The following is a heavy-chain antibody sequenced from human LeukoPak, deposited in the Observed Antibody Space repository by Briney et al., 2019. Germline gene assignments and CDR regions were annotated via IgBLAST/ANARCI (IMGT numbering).Heavy chain of an antibody. CDR3: ARDAKEVSSGWYPGYYFDY. CDR1: GFTFSSYA. D-gene: IGHD6-19*01. J-gene: IGHJ4*02. Sequence: GGSLRLSCAASGFTFSSYAMSWVRQAPGKGLEWVSAISGSGGSTYYADSVKGRFTISRDNSKNTLYLQMNSLRAEDTAVYYCARDAKEVSSGWYPGYYFDYWGQGTLVTVSS. V-gene: IGHV3-23*01. CDR2: ISGSGGST.